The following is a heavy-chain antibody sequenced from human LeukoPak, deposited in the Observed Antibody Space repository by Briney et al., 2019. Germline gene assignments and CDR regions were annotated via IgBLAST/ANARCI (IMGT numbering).Heavy chain of an antibody. CDR1: GFTFSSYG. V-gene: IGHV3-33*01. D-gene: IGHD3-3*01. CDR3: ARAGDFWSGYYRHYYYYYINV. Sequence: ARSLRLSCAASGFTFSSYGIHWVRQAPGQELEWVAVIWYDGSNKYYADSVKGRFTISRDNSKNTLYLQMNSLRAEDTAVYYCARAGDFWSGYYRHYYYYYINVWGKGTTVTVSS. CDR2: IWYDGSNK. J-gene: IGHJ6*03.